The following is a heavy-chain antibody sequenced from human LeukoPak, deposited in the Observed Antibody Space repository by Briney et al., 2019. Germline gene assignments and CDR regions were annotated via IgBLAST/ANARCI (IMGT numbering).Heavy chain of an antibody. V-gene: IGHV3-48*03. D-gene: IGHD4-17*01. Sequence: GGSLRLSCAGAGFTFSSYEMTWVRQAPGKGLEWVAYISSTGRTQNYADSVEGRFTISRDNAENSVYLQMNSLRVEDTAVYYCAKCGDYRYLYGIDVWGQGTTVTVS. J-gene: IGHJ6*02. CDR3: AKCGDYRYLYGIDV. CDR2: ISSTGRTQ. CDR1: GFTFSSYE.